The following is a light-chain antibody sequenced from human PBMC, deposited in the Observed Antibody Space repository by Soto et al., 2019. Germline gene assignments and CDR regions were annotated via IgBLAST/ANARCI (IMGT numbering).Light chain of an antibody. J-gene: IGLJ1*01. CDR2: EVS. V-gene: IGLV2-18*01. CDR1: SSDVGSYNR. CDR3: SLYTSSSTFV. Sequence: QSVLTQPPSVSGSPGQSVTISCTGTSSDVGSYNRVSWYQQPPVTAPKLMIYEVSNRPSGVPDRFSGSKSGNTASLTISGLQAEDEADYYCSLYTSSSTFVFGTGTKVTVL.